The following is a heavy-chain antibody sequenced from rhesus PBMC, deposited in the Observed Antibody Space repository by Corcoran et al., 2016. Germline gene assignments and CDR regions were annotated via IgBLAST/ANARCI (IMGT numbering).Heavy chain of an antibody. Sequence: QLQLQESGPGLVKPSETLSLTCAVSGGSISVYYWSWIRQHPGKGLEWIGNIDGNLAGTNYNPFLKSRVTISKDASKNQCALKLSSVTAADTAVDYCARGSYYGRVDYWGQVVLVTVSP. CDR1: GGSISVYY. CDR2: IDGNLAGT. J-gene: IGHJ4*01. CDR3: ARGSYYGRVDY. V-gene: IGHV4-81*01. D-gene: IGHD3-28*01.